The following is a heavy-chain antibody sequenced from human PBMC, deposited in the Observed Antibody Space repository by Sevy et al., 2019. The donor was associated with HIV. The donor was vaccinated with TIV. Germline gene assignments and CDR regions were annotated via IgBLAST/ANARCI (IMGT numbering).Heavy chain of an antibody. CDR3: GRTSPRGGFDY. CDR2: INPSDVST. CDR1: GYTFTNYY. D-gene: IGHD3-16*01. J-gene: IGHJ4*02. V-gene: IGHV1-46*03. Sequence: ASVKVSCKASGYTFTNYYMHWVRQAPGQGLEWMGIINPSDVSTVYAQKFQGRVTMTRDTSTSTVYMELSSLGSDETAVYYCGRTSPRGGFDYWGQGALVTVSS.